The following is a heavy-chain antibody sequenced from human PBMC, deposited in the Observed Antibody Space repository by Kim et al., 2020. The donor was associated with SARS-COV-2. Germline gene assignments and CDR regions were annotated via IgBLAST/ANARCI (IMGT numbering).Heavy chain of an antibody. J-gene: IGHJ3*02. D-gene: IGHD1-1*01. Sequence: SETLSLICTVSGGSMRTFFWSWIRQPPGKGPEWIGYITYSGNTNYDSSLKSRVALSVDVSRNQFSLWMSSVTAADTAVYYCARTIPRDYTTGYPYFDIWG. CDR3: ARTIPRDYTTGYPYFDI. V-gene: IGHV4-59*12. CDR2: ITYSGNT. CDR1: GGSMRTFF.